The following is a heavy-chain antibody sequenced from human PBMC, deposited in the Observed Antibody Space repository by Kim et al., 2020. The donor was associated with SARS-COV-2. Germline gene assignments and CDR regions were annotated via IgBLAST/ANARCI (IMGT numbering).Heavy chain of an antibody. V-gene: IGHV3-30*03. CDR2: ISYDKGNK. CDR1: GFTFSDYG. D-gene: IGHD1-1*01. J-gene: IGHJ4*02. Sequence: GGSLRLSCAASGFTFSDYGMHWVRQAPGKGLEWVSLISYDKGNKYYTDSVRGRFTISRDNSKNTLYLHMNSLRVEDTALYYCARDRGANWNALDYWCRGTVLRLPS. CDR3: ARDRGANWNALDY.